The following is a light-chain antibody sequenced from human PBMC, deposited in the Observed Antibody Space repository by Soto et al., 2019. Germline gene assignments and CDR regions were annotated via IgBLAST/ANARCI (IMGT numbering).Light chain of an antibody. CDR1: SSDVGAYNH. Sequence: QSALTQPASVSGSPGQSITISCTGTSSDVGAYNHVSWYQHHPGKAPKLMIYDVSNRPSGVSNRFSGSKSGYTASLTISGLQAEDEADYYCSSYTTSRAYVFGIGTKVTVL. J-gene: IGLJ1*01. CDR2: DVS. CDR3: SSYTTSRAYV. V-gene: IGLV2-14*01.